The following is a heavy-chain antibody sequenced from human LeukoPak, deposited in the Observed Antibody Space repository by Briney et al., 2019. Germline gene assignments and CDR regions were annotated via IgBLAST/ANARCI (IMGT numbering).Heavy chain of an antibody. CDR2: ISNSGTT. Sequence: SETLSLTCTVSGGSISTYYWSWIRQPPGEGLEWIGYISNSGTTNYNPSLKSRVTISVDTSKNQLSLKLSSVTAADTAVYHCVRLQPNTGEWAFDIWGQGTMVSVSS. CDR1: GGSISTYY. V-gene: IGHV4-59*01. J-gene: IGHJ3*02. CDR3: VRLQPNTGEWAFDI. D-gene: IGHD1-1*01.